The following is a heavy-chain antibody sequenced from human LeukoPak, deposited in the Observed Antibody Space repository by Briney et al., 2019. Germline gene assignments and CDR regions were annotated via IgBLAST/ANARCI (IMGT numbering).Heavy chain of an antibody. Sequence: PGESLRLSCAASGVTFSGYCMHWVRQPPDKGLEWVAFIRYDGSNKYYADSVKGRFTISRDNSKNTLYLQMNSLRAEDTPGYYCAKDRLGWGVVPAAIGFGYWGQGTLVTVSS. CDR3: AKDRLGWGVVPAAIGFGY. CDR1: GVTFSGYC. J-gene: IGHJ4*02. D-gene: IGHD2-2*02. CDR2: IRYDGSNK. V-gene: IGHV3-30*02.